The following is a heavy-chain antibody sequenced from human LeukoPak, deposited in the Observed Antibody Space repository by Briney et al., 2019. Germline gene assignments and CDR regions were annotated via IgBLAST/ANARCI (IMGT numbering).Heavy chain of an antibody. CDR3: ARLQSGSYYRTVLDY. D-gene: IGHD3-10*01. Sequence: GESLKISCKASGYSFTRYWIGWVRQMPGKGLEWMGTIYPGDSDTRYSPSFQGQVTISADKSINTAYLQWSSLKASDTAMYYCARLQSGSYYRTVLDYWGQGTLVTVSS. J-gene: IGHJ4*02. V-gene: IGHV5-51*01. CDR1: GYSFTRYW. CDR2: IYPGDSDT.